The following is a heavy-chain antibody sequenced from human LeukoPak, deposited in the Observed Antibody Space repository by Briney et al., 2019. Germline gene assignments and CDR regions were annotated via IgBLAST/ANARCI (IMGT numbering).Heavy chain of an antibody. CDR2: ISAGGEST. D-gene: IGHD3-16*01. Sequence: GGSLRLSCAASGFTFSNYATNWVRQAPGKGLEWVSSISAGGESTFYADSVKGRFTMSRGNSMNTMHLEMNSLRADDTAIYFCAKGHGGNYFPVDSWGQGTLVTVSS. J-gene: IGHJ4*02. CDR3: AKGHGGNYFPVDS. CDR1: GFTFSNYA. V-gene: IGHV3-23*01.